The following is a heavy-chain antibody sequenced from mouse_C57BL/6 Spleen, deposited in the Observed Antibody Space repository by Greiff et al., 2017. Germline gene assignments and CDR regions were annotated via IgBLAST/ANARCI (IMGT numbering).Heavy chain of an antibody. CDR2: LNPSSGYT. V-gene: IGHV1-7*01. J-gene: IGHJ2*01. CDR1: GYTLTSYW. Sequence: QVQLQQSGAELAKPGASVKLSCKASGYTLTSYWMHWVNQRPGQGLEWIGYLNPSSGYTKYNQKFKDKATLTADKSSSTAYMQQRSLTYTDSAVDYCAHYEGGYFDYWGQGTTRTVSS. D-gene: IGHD2-4*01. CDR3: AHYEGGYFDY.